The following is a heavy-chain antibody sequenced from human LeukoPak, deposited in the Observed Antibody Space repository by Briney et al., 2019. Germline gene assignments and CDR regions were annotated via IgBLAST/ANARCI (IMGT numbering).Heavy chain of an antibody. CDR2: ISGSGGST. CDR3: AKDRLRLGELSLPNYYFDY. CDR1: GFTFSSYG. V-gene: IGHV3-23*01. J-gene: IGHJ4*02. Sequence: GGSLRLSCAASGFTFSSYGMSWVRQAPGKGLEWVSAISGSGGSTYYADSVKGRFTISRDNSKNTLYLQMNSLRAEDTAVYYCAKDRLRLGELSLPNYYFDYWGQGTLVTVSS. D-gene: IGHD3-16*02.